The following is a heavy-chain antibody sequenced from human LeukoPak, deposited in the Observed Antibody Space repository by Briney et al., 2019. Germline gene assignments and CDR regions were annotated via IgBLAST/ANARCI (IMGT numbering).Heavy chain of an antibody. CDR2: IIVIFGTP. J-gene: IGHJ5*01. D-gene: IGHD5-18*01. Sequence: SVKVSCKASGGTSSSYSFSWVRQAPGQGLEWLGGIIVIFGTPNYPQKFHGRVTITADESTSTVYMELSSLRSEDTAMYYCARDVDSSMVTNWFDSWGQGTLVTVSS. CDR1: GGTSSSYS. CDR3: ARDVDSSMVTNWFDS. V-gene: IGHV1-69*13.